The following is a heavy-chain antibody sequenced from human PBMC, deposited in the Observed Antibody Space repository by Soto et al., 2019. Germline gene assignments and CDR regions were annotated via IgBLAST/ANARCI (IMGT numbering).Heavy chain of an antibody. CDR2: VYPSGTT. Sequence: QVQLQESGPGLVKPSQTLSLTCTVSGDSIRSGGYYWGWIRQFPGKGLEWSGYVYPSGTTNYNPSLKSRVTISVDTSKNQFSLRLTSVTAADTAVYYSARDRNGGNSGFYDYWGQGTLVTISS. CDR3: ARDRNGGNSGFYDY. J-gene: IGHJ4*02. CDR1: GDSIRSGGYY. V-gene: IGHV4-31*03. D-gene: IGHD2-21*02.